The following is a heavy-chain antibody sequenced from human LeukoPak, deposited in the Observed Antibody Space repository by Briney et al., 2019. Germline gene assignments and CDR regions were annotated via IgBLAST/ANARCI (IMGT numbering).Heavy chain of an antibody. CDR1: GYTFTGYY. Sequence: ASVKVSCKASGYTFTGYYMHWVRQAPGQGLEWMGWINPNSGGTNYAQKFQGRVTMTRDTSISTAYMELSRLRSDDTAVYYCARDLMVRGVKPGYWGQGTLVTVSS. CDR3: ARDLMVRGVKPGY. V-gene: IGHV1-2*02. CDR2: INPNSGGT. J-gene: IGHJ4*02. D-gene: IGHD3-10*01.